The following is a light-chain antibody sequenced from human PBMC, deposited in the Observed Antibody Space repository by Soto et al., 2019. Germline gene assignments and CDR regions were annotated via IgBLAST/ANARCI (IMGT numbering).Light chain of an antibody. Sequence: ENVLTQSPGTLSLAPGERATLSCRASQSVGTYLAWYQHKPGQAPRLLIYGASSRATGIPDRFSGSGSGTDFTLTISRLEPEDFAVYYCQQYGSSPITFGQGTRLEIK. CDR2: GAS. CDR3: QQYGSSPIT. J-gene: IGKJ5*01. CDR1: QSVGTY. V-gene: IGKV3-20*01.